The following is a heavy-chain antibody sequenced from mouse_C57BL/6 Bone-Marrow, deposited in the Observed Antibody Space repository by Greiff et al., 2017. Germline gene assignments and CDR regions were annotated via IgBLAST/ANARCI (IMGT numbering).Heavy chain of an antibody. CDR3: ARQEWYFDV. J-gene: IGHJ1*03. CDR2: ISSGGSYT. V-gene: IGHV5-6*01. CDR1: GFTFSSYG. Sequence: EVKLVESGGDLVKPGGSLKLSCAASGFTFSSYGMSWVRQTPDQRLEWVATISSGGSYTYYPDSVKGRFTISRDNAKNTLYLQMSSLKSEDTAMYYCARQEWYFDVWGTGTTVTVSS.